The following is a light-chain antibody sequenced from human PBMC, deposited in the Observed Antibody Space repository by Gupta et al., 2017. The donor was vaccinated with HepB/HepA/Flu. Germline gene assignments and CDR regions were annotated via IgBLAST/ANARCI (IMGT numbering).Light chain of an antibody. J-gene: IGKJ5*01. CDR3: LQSDSTPIT. V-gene: IGKV1-39*01. Sequence: DIQMTQSPSSLSASVGDRVTITCRASQSISSYLNWYQQKPGKAPKLLIYAASSLQSGVPSRFSGSGSGTDFTLTISRLQPEDFATYYCLQSDSTPITFGQGTQVEIK. CDR1: QSISSY. CDR2: AAS.